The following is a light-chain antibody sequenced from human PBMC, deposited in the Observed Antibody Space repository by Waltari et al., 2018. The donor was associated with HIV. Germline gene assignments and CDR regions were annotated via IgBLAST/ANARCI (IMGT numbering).Light chain of an antibody. CDR1: NIERKS. V-gene: IGLV3-21*04. J-gene: IGLJ2*01. Sequence: SSVLTQPPSVSVAPGKTAMITCGGNNIERKSVHWYQQKAGQAPMLLIYYDSDRPSGMHGRCSGANSGNTATLTISRVGDGDEADYYCQVWDSSSDHVLFGGGTKLTVL. CDR2: YDS. CDR3: QVWDSSSDHVL.